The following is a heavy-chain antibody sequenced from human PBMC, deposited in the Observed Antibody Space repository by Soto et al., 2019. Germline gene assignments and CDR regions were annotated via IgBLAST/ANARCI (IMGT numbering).Heavy chain of an antibody. CDR2: VGGGGGST. Sequence: AESLKLSCAASGLTSSDFGMSWVRQAPGRGLGWVSVVGGGGGSTYYADSVKGRFTVSRDNSKNTLYLQMNSLRAEDTAVYSCAKLQYQRTPPFHHWGQGTLVTVSS. CDR3: AKLQYQRTPPFHH. V-gene: IGHV3-23*01. CDR1: GLTSSDFG. J-gene: IGHJ4*02. D-gene: IGHD2-2*01.